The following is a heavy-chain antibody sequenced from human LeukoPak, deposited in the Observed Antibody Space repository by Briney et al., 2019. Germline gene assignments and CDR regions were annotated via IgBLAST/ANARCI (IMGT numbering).Heavy chain of an antibody. CDR2: IYSGGST. CDR1: AFTFSSYS. V-gene: IGHV3-53*01. Sequence: GGSLRLSCAASAFTFSSYSMNWVRQAPGKGLEWVSVIYSGGSTYYADSVKGRFTISRDNSKNTLYLQMNSLRAEDTAVYYCARDKIRYGSGYYYYMDVWGKGTTVTISS. D-gene: IGHD3-10*01. CDR3: ARDKIRYGSGYYYYMDV. J-gene: IGHJ6*03.